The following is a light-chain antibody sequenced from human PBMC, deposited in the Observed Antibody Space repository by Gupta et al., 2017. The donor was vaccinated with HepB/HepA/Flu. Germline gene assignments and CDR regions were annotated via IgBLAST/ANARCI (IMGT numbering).Light chain of an antibody. CDR1: QSVSSY. V-gene: IGKV3-11*01. CDR2: DAS. J-gene: IGKJ4*01. Sequence: EIVLTQSPATLSLSPGERATLSCRASQSVSSYLAWYQQKPGQAPRLLIYDASNRDTGIPASFSGCGADKDFTLTSSGPEDEDCDGYYQQQRSTSITFGRGTXVEIK. CDR3: QQRSTSIT.